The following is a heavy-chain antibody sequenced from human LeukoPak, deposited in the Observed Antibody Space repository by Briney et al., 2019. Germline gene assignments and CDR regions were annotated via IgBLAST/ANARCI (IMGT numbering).Heavy chain of an antibody. CDR2: IYHRGST. CDR3: ARDGGGGGYCSSTSCYTFDY. CDR1: GYSISSGYY. D-gene: IGHD2-2*02. J-gene: IGHJ4*02. V-gene: IGHV4-38-2*02. Sequence: SETLSLTCTVSGYSISSGYYWGWIRQPPGKGLELIWSIYHRGSTYYNPSLKSRVTISVDTSQKQFSLTLSSVPAADTAVYYCARDGGGGGYCSSTSCYTFDYWGQGTLVTVSS.